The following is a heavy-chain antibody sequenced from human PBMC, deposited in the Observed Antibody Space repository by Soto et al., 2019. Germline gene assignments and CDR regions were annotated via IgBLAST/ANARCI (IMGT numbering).Heavy chain of an antibody. Sequence: SETLSLTCAVYGGSFSGYYWSWIRQPPGKGLEWIGEINHSGSTNYNPSLKSRVTISVDTSKNQFSLKLSSVTAADTAVYYCARGIYYDSWSGYYTGTYGMDVWGQGTTVTASS. CDR3: ARGIYYDSWSGYYTGTYGMDV. J-gene: IGHJ6*02. D-gene: IGHD3-3*01. V-gene: IGHV4-34*01. CDR1: GGSFSGYY. CDR2: INHSGST.